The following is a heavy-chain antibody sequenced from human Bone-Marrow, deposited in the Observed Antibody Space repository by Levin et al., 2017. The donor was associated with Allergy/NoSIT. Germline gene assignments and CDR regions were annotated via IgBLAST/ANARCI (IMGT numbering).Heavy chain of an antibody. D-gene: IGHD3-3*01. CDR2: IISKAVGGTA. CDR1: GFTFNNAY. CDR3: TTDLGWSGGDY. V-gene: IGHV3-15*01. Sequence: GGSLRLSCTVSGFTFNNAYLTWVRQAPGKGLEWVGHIISKAVGGTATYAAPVKGRFTISRDDSKNTMYLQINSLKTEDTAVYHCTTDLGWSGGDYWGRGTLVTVSS. J-gene: IGHJ4*02.